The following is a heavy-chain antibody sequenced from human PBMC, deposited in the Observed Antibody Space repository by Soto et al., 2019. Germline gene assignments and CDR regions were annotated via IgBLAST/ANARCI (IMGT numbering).Heavy chain of an antibody. CDR3: AGSVVSTVGSSEYFQH. D-gene: IGHD3-10*01. CDR1: GFTFSTYA. J-gene: IGHJ1*01. V-gene: IGHV3-30*14. CDR2: ISYDGSNK. Sequence: QVQLVESGGGVVQPGRSLRLSCAASGFTFSTYAMHWVRQAPGKGLEWVAVISYDGSNKYYADSVKGRFTISRDNSKNTVYLQMNSLRPEDTAVYSCAGSVVSTVGSSEYFQHWGPGTLVTVSS.